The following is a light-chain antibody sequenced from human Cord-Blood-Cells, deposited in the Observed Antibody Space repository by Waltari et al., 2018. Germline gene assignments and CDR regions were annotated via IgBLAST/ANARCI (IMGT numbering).Light chain of an antibody. CDR1: SSAVGGYNY. V-gene: IGLV2-14*01. Sequence: QSALTQPASVSGSPGQSITISCTGTSSAVGGYNYVSWYQQPPGKAPEPMIYDVSNRPSGVSNRFSGSKSGNTASLTISGLQAEDEADYYCSSYTSSSTYVFGTGTKVTVL. CDR2: DVS. CDR3: SSYTSSSTYV. J-gene: IGLJ1*01.